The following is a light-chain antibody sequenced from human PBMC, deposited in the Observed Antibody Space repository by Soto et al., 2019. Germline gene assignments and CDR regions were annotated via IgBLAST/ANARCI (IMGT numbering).Light chain of an antibody. CDR1: QDISSW. CDR2: AAS. J-gene: IGKJ1*01. CDR3: QQSNSFPWT. Sequence: DLQMTQSPSSVSASVGDRVTITCRASQDISSWLAWYQQKPGKAPKLLIYAASSLQNGVPSTFSGSRSGTHFTLTISSRQPEDFATYYCQQSNSFPWTFGQGTKVEIK. V-gene: IGKV1-12*01.